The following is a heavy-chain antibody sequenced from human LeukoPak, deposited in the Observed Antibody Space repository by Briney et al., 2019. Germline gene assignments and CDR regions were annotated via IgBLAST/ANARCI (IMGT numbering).Heavy chain of an antibody. Sequence: GGSLRLSCAASGFTFSSYEMNWVRQAPGKGLEWVSYISSSGSTIYYADSVKGRFTISRDNAKNSLYLQMNSLRAEDTAVYYCAGDFGDFWSGYYILDYWGQGTLVTVSS. CDR3: AGDFGDFWSGYYILDY. J-gene: IGHJ4*02. V-gene: IGHV3-48*03. D-gene: IGHD3-3*01. CDR1: GFTFSSYE. CDR2: ISSSGSTI.